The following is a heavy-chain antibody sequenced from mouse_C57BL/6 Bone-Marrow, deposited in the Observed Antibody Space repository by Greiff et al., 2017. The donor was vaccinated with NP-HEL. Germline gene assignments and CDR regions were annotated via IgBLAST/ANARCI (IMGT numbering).Heavy chain of an antibody. J-gene: IGHJ1*03. D-gene: IGHD4-1*01. Sequence: VQLQESGAELVKPGASVKISCKASGYAFSSYWMNWVKQRPGKGLEWIGQIYPGDGDTNYNGKFKGKATLTADKSSSTAYMQLSSLTSEDSAVYFCARLGRGWYFDVWGTGTTVTVSS. CDR2: IYPGDGDT. V-gene: IGHV1-80*01. CDR3: ARLGRGWYFDV. CDR1: GYAFSSYW.